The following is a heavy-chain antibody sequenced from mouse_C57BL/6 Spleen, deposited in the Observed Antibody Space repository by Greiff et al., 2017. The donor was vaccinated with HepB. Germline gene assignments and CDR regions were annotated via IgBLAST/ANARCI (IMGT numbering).Heavy chain of an antibody. Sequence: EVQVVESGEGLVKPGGSLKLSCAASGFTFSSYAMSWVRQTPEKRLEWVAYISSGGDYIYYADTVKGRFTISRDNARNTLYLQMSSLKSEDTAMYYCTRDQTWTGSMDYWGQGTSVTVSS. CDR3: TRDQTWTGSMDY. CDR1: GFTFSSYA. J-gene: IGHJ4*01. V-gene: IGHV5-9-1*02. CDR2: ISSGGDYI.